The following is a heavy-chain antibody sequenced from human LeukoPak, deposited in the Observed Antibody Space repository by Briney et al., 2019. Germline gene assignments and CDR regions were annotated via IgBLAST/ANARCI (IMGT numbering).Heavy chain of an antibody. D-gene: IGHD3-10*01. CDR1: GGTFSSYA. Sequence: ASVKVSCKASGGTFSSYAISWVRQAPGQGLEWMGRIIPIFGTANYAQKFQGRVTITADKSTSTAYMELSSLRSEDTAVYYCARASRGLLWFGELSYFDYWGQGTLVTVSS. V-gene: IGHV1-69*06. J-gene: IGHJ4*02. CDR3: ARASRGLLWFGELSYFDY. CDR2: IIPIFGTA.